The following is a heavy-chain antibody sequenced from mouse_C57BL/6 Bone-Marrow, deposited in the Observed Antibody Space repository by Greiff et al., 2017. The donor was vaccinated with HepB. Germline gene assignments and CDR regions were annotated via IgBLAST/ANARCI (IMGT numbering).Heavy chain of an antibody. CDR3: AKTTVVAWDAMDY. CDR1: GYSFTGYY. J-gene: IGHJ4*01. Sequence: EVKLQQSGPELVKPGASVKISCKASGYSFTGYYMNWVKQSPEKSLEWIGEINPSTGGTTYNQKFKAKATLTVDKSSSTAYMQLKSLTSEDSAVYYCAKTTVVAWDAMDYWGQGTSVTVSS. CDR2: INPSTGGT. D-gene: IGHD1-1*01. V-gene: IGHV1-42*01.